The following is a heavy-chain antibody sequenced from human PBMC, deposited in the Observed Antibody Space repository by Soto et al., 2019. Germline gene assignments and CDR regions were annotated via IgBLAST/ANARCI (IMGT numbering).Heavy chain of an antibody. Sequence: GXSVKVSCTASGYSFTSYDINWVRQATGQGLEWMGWMNPNSGNTGYAQKFQCRVTMTRNTSISTAYMELSSLRSEDTAVYYCARWSGRRFDPWGQGTLVTVSS. CDR1: GYSFTSYD. J-gene: IGHJ5*02. V-gene: IGHV1-8*01. CDR2: MNPNSGNT. CDR3: ARWSGRRFDP. D-gene: IGHD1-1*01.